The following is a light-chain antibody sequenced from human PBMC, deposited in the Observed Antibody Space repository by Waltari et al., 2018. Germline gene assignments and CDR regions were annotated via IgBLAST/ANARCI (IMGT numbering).Light chain of an antibody. CDR1: SGPTTYA. CDR2: VNSGGSH. J-gene: IGLJ3*02. CDR3: QTGGFGIWV. Sequence: QLLLTQSPSASASLRPTFKPTCPVSSGPTTYAIAWHQQHPQKGPRYLMKVNSGGSHIKGDGIPDRFSGSSSGAERYLIISSLQAEDEADYYCQTGGFGIWVFGGGTTLTVL. V-gene: IGLV4-69*01.